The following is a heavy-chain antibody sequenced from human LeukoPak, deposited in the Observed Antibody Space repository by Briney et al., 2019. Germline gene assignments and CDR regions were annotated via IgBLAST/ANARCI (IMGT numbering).Heavy chain of an antibody. J-gene: IGHJ4*02. Sequence: SETLSLTCAVSGGSFSGYYWTWIRQPPGKGLEWIGEINHSGSANYNPSLKSRVTISLDTSKNQFSLKLSSVTAADTAVYYCARGITFGGTSFDYWGQGTLVTVSS. CDR3: ARGITFGGTSFDY. CDR1: GGSFSGYY. CDR2: INHSGSA. D-gene: IGHD3-16*01. V-gene: IGHV4-34*01.